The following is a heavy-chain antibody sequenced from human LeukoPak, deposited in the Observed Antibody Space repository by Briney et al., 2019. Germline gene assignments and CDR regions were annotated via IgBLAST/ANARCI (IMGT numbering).Heavy chain of an antibody. J-gene: IGHJ4*02. Sequence: PGGSLRLSCAASGFTFSSYGMHWVRQAPGKGLEWVAVISYDGSNKYYADSVKGRFTISRDNSKNTLYLQMNSLRAGDTAVYYCARGPSGYHNTGGQGTLVTVSS. CDR3: ARGPSGYHNT. CDR1: GFTFSSYG. D-gene: IGHD5-12*01. V-gene: IGHV3-30*03. CDR2: ISYDGSNK.